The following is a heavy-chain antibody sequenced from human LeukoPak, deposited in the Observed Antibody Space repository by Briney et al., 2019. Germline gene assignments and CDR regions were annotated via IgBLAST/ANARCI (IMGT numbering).Heavy chain of an antibody. V-gene: IGHV4-34*01. CDR1: GGSFSGYY. CDR2: INHSGST. CDR3: ARTPQDFYYMDV. Sequence: SETLSLTCAVYGGSFSGYYWSWIRQPPGKGLEWIGEINHSGSTNYNPSLKSRVTISVDTSKNQFSLKLSSVTAAHTAVYYCARTPQDFYYMDVWGKGTTVTVSS. J-gene: IGHJ6*03. D-gene: IGHD2-15*01.